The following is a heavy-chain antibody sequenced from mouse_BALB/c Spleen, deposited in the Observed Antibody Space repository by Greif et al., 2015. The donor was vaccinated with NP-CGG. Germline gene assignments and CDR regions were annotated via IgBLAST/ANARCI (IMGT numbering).Heavy chain of an antibody. CDR3: ARHYRYDGYYFDY. V-gene: IGHV1-66*01. D-gene: IGHD2-14*01. Sequence: QVQLQQSGPELVKPGASVEISCKASGYSFTSYYIHWVKQRPGQGLEWIGWIFPGSGNTKYNEKFKGKAKLTADTSSSTAYMQLSSLTSEDSAVYFCARHYRYDGYYFDYWGQGTTLTVSS. CDR2: IFPGSGNT. CDR1: GYSFTSYY. J-gene: IGHJ2*01.